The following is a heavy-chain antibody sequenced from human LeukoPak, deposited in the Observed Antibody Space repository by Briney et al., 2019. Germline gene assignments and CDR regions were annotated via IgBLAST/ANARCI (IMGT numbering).Heavy chain of an antibody. D-gene: IGHD5-12*01. Sequence: ASVKVSCKASGYTFTSYGISWVRQAPGQGLEWMGWISAYNGNTNYARKLQGRVTMTTDTSTSTAYMELRSLRSDDTAVYYCARARLIVATRWFDPWGQGTLVTVSS. CDR3: ARARLIVATRWFDP. V-gene: IGHV1-18*01. J-gene: IGHJ5*02. CDR1: GYTFTSYG. CDR2: ISAYNGNT.